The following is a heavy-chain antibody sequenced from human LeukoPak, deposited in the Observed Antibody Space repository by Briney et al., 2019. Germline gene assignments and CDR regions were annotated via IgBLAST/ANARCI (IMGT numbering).Heavy chain of an antibody. D-gene: IGHD2-15*01. CDR2: IKQDGTEK. Sequence: GGSLRLSCAASGFTFSNYWMSWVRQAPGKGLEWVANIKQDGTEKYYVDSVKGRFTFSRDNAKNSLYLQMNGLRAEDMAVYYCARLAAGSDYFDYWGQGTLVTVSS. V-gene: IGHV3-7*04. J-gene: IGHJ4*02. CDR1: GFTFSNYW. CDR3: ARLAAGSDYFDY.